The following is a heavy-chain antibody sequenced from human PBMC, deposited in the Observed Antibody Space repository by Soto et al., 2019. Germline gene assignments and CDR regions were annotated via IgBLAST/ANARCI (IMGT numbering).Heavy chain of an antibody. CDR2: IYYSGST. D-gene: IGHD2-8*01. CDR1: GGSISSYY. V-gene: IGHV4-59*01. Sequence: PSETLSLTCTVSGGSISSYYWSWIRQPPGKGLEWIGYIYYSGSTNYNPSLKSRVTISVDTSKNQFSLKLSSVTAADTAVYYCARDIGYCTNGVCLDWFDPWGQGTLVTVSS. CDR3: ARDIGYCTNGVCLDWFDP. J-gene: IGHJ5*02.